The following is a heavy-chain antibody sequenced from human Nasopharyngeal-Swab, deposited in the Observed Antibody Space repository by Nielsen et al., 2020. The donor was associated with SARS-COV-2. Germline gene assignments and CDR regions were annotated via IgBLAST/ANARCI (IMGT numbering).Heavy chain of an antibody. Sequence: GESLKISCAASGFTVSSNYMSWVRQAPGKGLEWVSVIYSGGNTYYADSVKGRFTISRDNSKNTLYLQMNSLRAEDTAVYYCARDSYYYDSSGYYRYYYYYGMDVWGQGTTVTVSS. D-gene: IGHD3-22*01. J-gene: IGHJ6*02. CDR3: ARDSYYYDSSGYYRYYYYYGMDV. CDR1: GFTVSSNY. CDR2: IYSGGNT. V-gene: IGHV3-66*01.